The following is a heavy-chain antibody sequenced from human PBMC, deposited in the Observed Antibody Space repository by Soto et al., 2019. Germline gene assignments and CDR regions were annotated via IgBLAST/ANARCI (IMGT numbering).Heavy chain of an antibody. D-gene: IGHD3-10*01. Sequence: SGATLVNPTQTLTLNCTFSGFSLTTSAMCVTWIRQPPGKALEWLALIDWDDYKYYSTSLKTRLTNSKATSKNQVVLTMTNMEPEDTATYYCALIRGQMSLSYYYYGMDVWGQGTTVTVSS. CDR3: ALIRGQMSLSYYYYGMDV. CDR1: GFSLTTSAMC. J-gene: IGHJ6*02. CDR2: IDWDDYK. V-gene: IGHV2-70*12.